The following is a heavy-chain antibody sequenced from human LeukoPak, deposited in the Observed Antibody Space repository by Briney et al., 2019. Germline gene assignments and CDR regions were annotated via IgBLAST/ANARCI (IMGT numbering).Heavy chain of an antibody. Sequence: GASVKVSCKASGYTFTSYDINWVRQATGQGLEWMGWMNPNSGNTGYAQKFQGRVTMTRNTSISTAYMELSSLRSEDTAVYYCARVPLFPYNEYYDILTGYYNGGYYGMDVWGQGTTVTVSS. CDR1: GYTFTSYD. CDR3: ARVPLFPYNEYYDILTGYYNGGYYGMDV. J-gene: IGHJ6*02. CDR2: MNPNSGNT. D-gene: IGHD3-9*01. V-gene: IGHV1-8*01.